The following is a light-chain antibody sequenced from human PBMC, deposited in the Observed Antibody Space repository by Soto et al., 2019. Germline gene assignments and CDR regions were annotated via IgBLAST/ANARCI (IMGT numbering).Light chain of an antibody. CDR3: SSYTTNITPVV. Sequence: QSALTQPASVSGSPGQSITISCTGTSGDIGGYNYVSWYQQHPGKAPKLLISEVTNRPSGVSNRFSGSKSGNTASLTFSGLQAEDEADYYCSSYTTNITPVVFGGGTKLTVL. V-gene: IGLV2-14*01. CDR1: SGDIGGYNY. CDR2: EVT. J-gene: IGLJ2*01.